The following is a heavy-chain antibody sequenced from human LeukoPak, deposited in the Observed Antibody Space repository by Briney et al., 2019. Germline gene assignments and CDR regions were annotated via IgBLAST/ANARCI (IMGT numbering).Heavy chain of an antibody. Sequence: SETLSLTCAVYGGSFSGYYWSWIRQPPGKGLEWIGSMYYSGSTYYNPSLKSRVTISVDTSKNQFSLKMSSVTAADTAVYYCARYYDSSRVEGPWGQGTLVTVSS. CDR3: ARYYDSSRVEGP. CDR1: GGSFSGYY. J-gene: IGHJ5*02. V-gene: IGHV4-34*01. CDR2: MYYSGST. D-gene: IGHD3-22*01.